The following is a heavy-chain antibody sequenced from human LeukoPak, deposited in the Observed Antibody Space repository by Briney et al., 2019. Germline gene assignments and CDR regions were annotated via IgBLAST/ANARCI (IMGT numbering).Heavy chain of an antibody. V-gene: IGHV1-24*01. CDR2: FDPEDGET. Sequence: GASVTVSCKFSGYTLTELSMHWVRQAPGKGLEWMGVFDPEDGETIYAQKFQGRVTMTEDTSTDTAYMELSSLTSEDRAVYYCARMSYYDSSGDNWFDPWGQGTLVTVSS. J-gene: IGHJ5*02. CDR3: ARMSYYDSSGDNWFDP. D-gene: IGHD3-22*01. CDR1: GYTLTELS.